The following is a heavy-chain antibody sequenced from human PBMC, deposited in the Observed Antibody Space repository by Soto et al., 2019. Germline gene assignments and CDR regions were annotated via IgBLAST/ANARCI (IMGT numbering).Heavy chain of an antibody. J-gene: IGHJ6*02. D-gene: IGHD3-10*01. CDR2: ISAYNGNT. V-gene: IGHV1-18*01. CDR1: GYTFTSYG. CDR3: ATEVTIGRGGGGGTSYGMYF. Sequence: SSVNVSCKDSGYTFTSYGISWVRQAPGQGLEWMGWISAYNGNTNYAQKLQGRVTMTTDTSTSTAYMELRSLRSDDTAVYYCATEVTIGRGGGGGTSYGMYFWGLRTTVTVSS.